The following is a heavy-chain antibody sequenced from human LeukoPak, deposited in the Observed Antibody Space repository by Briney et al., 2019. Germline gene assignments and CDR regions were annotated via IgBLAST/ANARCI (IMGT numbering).Heavy chain of an antibody. D-gene: IGHD1-26*01. J-gene: IGHJ4*02. CDR2: ITSSGGDT. CDR3: AHKYTGSPVNY. CDR1: VFTFTTFG. V-gene: IGHV3-23*01. Sequence: SLRLSCAASVFTFTTFGMTWVRQAPGQGREWISSITSSGGDTYYADSVKGRFTISTDNSTNTLYLQMHSLRPEDTAVYYCAHKYTGSPVNYWGQGTLVTVSS.